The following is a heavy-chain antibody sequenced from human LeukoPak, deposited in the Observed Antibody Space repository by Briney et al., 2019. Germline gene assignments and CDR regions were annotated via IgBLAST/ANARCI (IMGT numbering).Heavy chain of an antibody. Sequence: ASVKVSCKASGYTFTSYDINWVRQAPGQGLEWMGWISAYNGNTNYAQKLQGRVTMTTDTSTSTAYMELRSLRSDDTAVYYCARDPYYYDSSGYFDYWGQGTLVTVSS. CDR1: GYTFTSYD. V-gene: IGHV1-18*01. CDR2: ISAYNGNT. J-gene: IGHJ4*02. D-gene: IGHD3-22*01. CDR3: ARDPYYYDSSGYFDY.